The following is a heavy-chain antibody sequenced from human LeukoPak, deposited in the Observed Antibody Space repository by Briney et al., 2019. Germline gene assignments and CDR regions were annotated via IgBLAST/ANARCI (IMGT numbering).Heavy chain of an antibody. J-gene: IGHJ4*02. V-gene: IGHV4-59*01. CDR1: AGSIRNYY. CDR3: VRDRELFY. Sequence: SETLSLTCNISAGSIRNYYWTWFRQPPGKGLEWIGYVYYSGSTNYNPSLKSRVTISADTSKNQFSLKLSSVTAADTAVYYCVRDRELFYWGQGTLVTVSS. D-gene: IGHD1-7*01. CDR2: VYYSGST.